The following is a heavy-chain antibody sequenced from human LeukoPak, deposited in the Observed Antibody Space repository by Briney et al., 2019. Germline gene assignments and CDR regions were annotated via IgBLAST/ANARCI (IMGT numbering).Heavy chain of an antibody. Sequence: ASVKVSCKASGYTFTGYYMHWVRQAPGQGLEWMGRINPNSGGTNYAQKFQGRVTMTGDTSISTAYMELSRLRSDDTAVYYCARVKGYSSSWAFRYWGQGTLVTVSS. CDR3: ARVKGYSSSWAFRY. V-gene: IGHV1-2*06. CDR1: GYTFTGYY. J-gene: IGHJ4*02. D-gene: IGHD6-13*01. CDR2: INPNSGGT.